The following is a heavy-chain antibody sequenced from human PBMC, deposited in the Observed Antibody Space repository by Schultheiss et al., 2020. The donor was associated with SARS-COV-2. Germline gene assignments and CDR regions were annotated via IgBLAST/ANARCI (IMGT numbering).Heavy chain of an antibody. D-gene: IGHD7-27*01. Sequence: SETLSLTCTVSGGSISSNIYYWGWIRQPPGKGLEWIGSIHYSGNTYYNPSLKSRVTMSVDTSKNQFSLKLSSVTAADTAVYYCARETYINWGSARHFDYWGQGALVTVSS. CDR2: IHYSGNT. V-gene: IGHV4-39*07. J-gene: IGHJ4*02. CDR3: ARETYINWGSARHFDY. CDR1: GGSISSNIYY.